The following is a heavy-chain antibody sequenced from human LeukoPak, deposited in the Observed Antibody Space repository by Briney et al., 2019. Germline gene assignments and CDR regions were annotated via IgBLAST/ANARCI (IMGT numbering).Heavy chain of an antibody. J-gene: IGHJ3*02. Sequence: SETLSLTCTVSGGSISSYYWSWIRQPPGKGLEWIGYIYYSGSTNYNPSLKSRVTISVDTSKNQFSLKLSSVTAADTAVYYCARDGYYGSGSYLRDAFDIWGQGTMVTVSS. CDR2: IYYSGST. V-gene: IGHV4-59*01. CDR1: GGSISSYY. D-gene: IGHD3-10*01. CDR3: ARDGYYGSGSYLRDAFDI.